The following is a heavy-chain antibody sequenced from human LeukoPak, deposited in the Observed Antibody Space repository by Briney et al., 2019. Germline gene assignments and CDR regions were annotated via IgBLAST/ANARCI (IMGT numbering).Heavy chain of an antibody. Sequence: ASVKVSCKASGYTFTDDYLHWVRQAPGQGLEWMGWINPNSGGTNYAQKFQGRVTMTRDTSISTACMELNRLQSDDTAIYYCARALTVLGYYMDVWGKGTTVSVSS. D-gene: IGHD3-16*01. CDR1: GYTFTDDY. CDR3: ARALTVLGYYMDV. V-gene: IGHV1-2*02. CDR2: INPNSGGT. J-gene: IGHJ6*03.